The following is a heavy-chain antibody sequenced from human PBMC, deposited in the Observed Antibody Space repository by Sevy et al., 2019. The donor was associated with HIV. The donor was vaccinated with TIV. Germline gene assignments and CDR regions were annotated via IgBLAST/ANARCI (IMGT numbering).Heavy chain of an antibody. D-gene: IGHD4-17*01. J-gene: IGHJ3*02. CDR3: AKTGTDGHYLDDFNI. CDR2: IYYSGST. V-gene: IGHV4-39*01. Sequence: SESLSLTCSVSGGSISGSTYYWGWIRQPPGKGLEWIGSIYYSGSTYYNPSLKSRVTISVDTSKNQFSLKLSSVTAADSAVYYCAKTGTDGHYLDDFNIWGQGTPVSVSS. CDR1: GGSISGSTYY.